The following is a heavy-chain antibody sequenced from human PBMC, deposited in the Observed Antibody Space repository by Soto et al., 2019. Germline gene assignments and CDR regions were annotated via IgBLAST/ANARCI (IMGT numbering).Heavy chain of an antibody. V-gene: IGHV3-33*01. Sequence: QVQLVESGGGVVQPGQSLRLSCAASGFSVSNYGMHWVRQAPGKGLEWVAVVWKDGNPKHYGDSVKGRFTISRDNSKNTLELQMSSLRGEDTAVYYCASGEAWTDEAFDIWGQGARVTVSS. D-gene: IGHD3-3*01. CDR3: ASGEAWTDEAFDI. CDR1: GFSVSNYG. J-gene: IGHJ3*02. CDR2: VWKDGNPK.